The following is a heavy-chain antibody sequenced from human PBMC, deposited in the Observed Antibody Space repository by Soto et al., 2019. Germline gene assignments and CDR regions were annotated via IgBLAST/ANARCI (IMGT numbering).Heavy chain of an antibody. CDR1: GFTFSSYS. J-gene: IGHJ6*03. V-gene: IGHV3-48*01. Sequence: GGSLRLSCAASGFTFSSYSMNWVRQAPGKGLEWVSYISSSSSTIYYADSVEGRFTISRDNAKNSLYLQMNSLRAEDTAVYYCARAWVVVAATPMDVWGKGTTVTVSS. CDR3: ARAWVVVAATPMDV. D-gene: IGHD2-15*01. CDR2: ISSSSSTI.